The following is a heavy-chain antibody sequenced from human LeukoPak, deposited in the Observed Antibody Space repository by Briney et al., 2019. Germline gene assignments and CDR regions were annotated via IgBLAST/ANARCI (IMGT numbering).Heavy chain of an antibody. CDR2: IKQDGSEK. V-gene: IGHV3-7*03. CDR3: ASSMWRANDY. D-gene: IGHD2/OR15-2a*01. Sequence: GGSLRLSCAASGFTFSSYAMHWVRQAPGKGLEWVANIKQDGSEKYYVDSVKGRFTISRDNAKNSLYLQMNSLRAEDTAVYYCASSMWRANDYWGQGTLVTVSS. J-gene: IGHJ4*02. CDR1: GFTFSSYA.